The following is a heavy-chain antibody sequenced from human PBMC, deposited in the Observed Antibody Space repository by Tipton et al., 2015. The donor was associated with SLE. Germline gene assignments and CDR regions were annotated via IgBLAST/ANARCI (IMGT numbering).Heavy chain of an antibody. CDR3: ATSYRDYVEYFQH. CDR2: MNPNSGNT. Sequence: QVQLVQSGAEVTEPGASVKVSCKASGYTFTSYDINWVRQATGQGLEWMGWMNPNSGNTGYAQKFQGRVTMTRNTSISTAYMELSSLRSEDTAVYYCATSYRDYVEYFQHWGQGTLVTVSS. D-gene: IGHD4-17*01. CDR1: GYTFTSYD. J-gene: IGHJ1*01. V-gene: IGHV1-8*01.